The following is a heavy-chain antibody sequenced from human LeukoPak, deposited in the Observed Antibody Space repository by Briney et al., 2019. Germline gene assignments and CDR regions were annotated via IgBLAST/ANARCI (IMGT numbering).Heavy chain of an antibody. CDR1: GFTFSSYA. J-gene: IGHJ4*02. CDR3: AKDGTRTTVTSFDY. D-gene: IGHD4-17*01. Sequence: GGSLRLSCAASGFTFSSYAMSWVRQAPGKGLEWVSAISGSGGSSYYADSVKGRFTISRDNSKNTLYLQMNSLRAEDTAVYYCAKDGTRTTVTSFDYWGQGTLVTVSS. V-gene: IGHV3-23*01. CDR2: ISGSGGSS.